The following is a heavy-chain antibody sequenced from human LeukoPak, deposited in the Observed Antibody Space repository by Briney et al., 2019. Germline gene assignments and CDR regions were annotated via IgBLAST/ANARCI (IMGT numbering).Heavy chain of an antibody. V-gene: IGHV4-59*04. D-gene: IGHD3-16*02. Sequence: SETLSLTCIVSGGSISSYSWNWIRQSPGKGLEWVGYISHSGSTYYNPSLKSRVTISVDTSKNQFSLKLSSVTAADTAVYYCAVYDYVWGSYRFWGQGTLVTVSS. J-gene: IGHJ4*02. CDR2: ISHSGST. CDR3: AVYDYVWGSYRF. CDR1: GGSISSYS.